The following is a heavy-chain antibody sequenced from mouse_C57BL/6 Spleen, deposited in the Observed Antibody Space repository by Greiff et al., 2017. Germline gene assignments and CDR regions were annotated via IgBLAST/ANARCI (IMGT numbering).Heavy chain of an antibody. J-gene: IGHJ3*01. Sequence: QVQLQQPGAELVKPGASVKLSCKASGYTFTSYWMHWVKQRPGQGLEWIGMIHPNSGSTNYNEKFKSKATLTVDKSSSTAYMQLSSLTSEDSAVYYCARDKNYSNYVRFAYWGQGTLVTVSA. CDR3: ARDKNYSNYVRFAY. D-gene: IGHD2-5*01. V-gene: IGHV1-64*01. CDR1: GYTFTSYW. CDR2: IHPNSGST.